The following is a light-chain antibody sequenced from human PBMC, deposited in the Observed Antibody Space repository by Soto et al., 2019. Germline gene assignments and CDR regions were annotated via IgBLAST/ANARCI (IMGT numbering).Light chain of an antibody. CDR3: QEYGSSPWS. V-gene: IGKV3-20*01. J-gene: IGKJ1*01. CDR1: HIVSADF. Sequence: IVLTQSPGTLSLSPGERATLSCRASHIVSADFLAWYQQKPGQTPTVLIYAASSRATGIPDRFSGSGSGTDFSLTISRLEPEESAVYYCQEYGSSPWSFGPGTKVEIK. CDR2: AAS.